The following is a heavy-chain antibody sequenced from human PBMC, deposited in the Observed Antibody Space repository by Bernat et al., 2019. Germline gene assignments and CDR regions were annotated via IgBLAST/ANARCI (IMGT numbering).Heavy chain of an antibody. CDR1: VGPISNYY. V-gene: IGHV4-59*01. Sequence: QVQLQESGPRLVKPSETLSLTCPVSVGPISNYYWSWFRQPPGKGLEWIGYIHDSGSTNYNPSLKSRVSISVDTSKNQFSLKLSSVTAADTAVYYCARGYNYGYVYFDSWGQGTLVTVSS. CDR2: IHDSGST. J-gene: IGHJ4*02. D-gene: IGHD5-18*01. CDR3: ARGYNYGYVYFDS.